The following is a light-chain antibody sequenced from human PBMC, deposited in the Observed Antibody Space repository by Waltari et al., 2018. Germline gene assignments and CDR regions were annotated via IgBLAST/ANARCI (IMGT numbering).Light chain of an antibody. Sequence: EVVMTQSPATLSVSPGERVTLSCRASQSIRRFVAWYQQKPGQAPRLLISGASTMATGIPARFSGSGSGTEFTLTISSLQSEDFAIYYCQQYNDWPPLTFGGGTKLEIK. J-gene: IGKJ4*01. CDR2: GAS. CDR3: QQYNDWPPLT. CDR1: QSIRRF. V-gene: IGKV3-15*01.